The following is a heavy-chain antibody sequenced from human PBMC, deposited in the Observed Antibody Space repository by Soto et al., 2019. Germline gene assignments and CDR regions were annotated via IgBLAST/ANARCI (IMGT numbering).Heavy chain of an antibody. Sequence: QVQLQESGPGLVNPSETLSLTCTVSGGSINSYYWSWIRQAPGKGLEWIGYIHYSGSTNYNPSLRSRVTISVDTSKSQFSQKLNSVTAADTAVYYCAREVHGSGTHGWFDPWGQGTLFTVSS. D-gene: IGHD3-10*01. CDR1: GGSINSYY. V-gene: IGHV4-59*01. CDR3: AREVHGSGTHGWFDP. CDR2: IHYSGST. J-gene: IGHJ5*02.